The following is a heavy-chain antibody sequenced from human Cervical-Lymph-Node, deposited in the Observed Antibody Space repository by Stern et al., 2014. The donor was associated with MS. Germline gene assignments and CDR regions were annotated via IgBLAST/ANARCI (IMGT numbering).Heavy chain of an antibody. CDR1: GFTLSAYA. D-gene: IGHD5-18*01. V-gene: IGHV1-58*02. J-gene: IGHJ5*02. Sequence: QLVESGPEVKKPGTSVKVSCKASGFTLSAYAIKWVRQARGQGLEWIGWVVASNGGTIYASKFQARVPLTRHKFSSIAYMELTSLPAKGTAVYYCASEEYSYCDSERPPGDFDPWGQGTLVTVSS. CDR2: VVASNGGT. CDR3: ASEEYSYCDSERPPGDFDP.